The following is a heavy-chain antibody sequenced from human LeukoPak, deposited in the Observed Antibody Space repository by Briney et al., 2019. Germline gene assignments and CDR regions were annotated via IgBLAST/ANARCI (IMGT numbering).Heavy chain of an antibody. D-gene: IGHD6-13*01. CDR3: AGAGSNWYQYINRALDY. CDR2: ISAYNGNT. J-gene: IGHJ4*02. CDR1: GYTFTSYG. V-gene: IGHV1-18*04. Sequence: GSAVKVSCKASGYTFTSYGIIGLRQAPAQEVKGMGWISAYNGNTKYAQTIQGRVTMTTDTSTSTAYMELRSLRSDGTSVSYCAGAGSNWYQYINRALDYCGEGTLLTVSS.